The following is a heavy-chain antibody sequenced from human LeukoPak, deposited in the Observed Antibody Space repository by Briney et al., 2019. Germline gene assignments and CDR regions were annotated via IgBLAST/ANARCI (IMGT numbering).Heavy chain of an antibody. V-gene: IGHV4-4*07. D-gene: IGHD1-26*01. J-gene: IGHJ5*02. CDR2: IYKSGST. CDR1: GGSITDYY. Sequence: SETLSLTCTVSGGSITDYYWIWIRQPAGKGLEWIGDIYKSGSTDYNSSLTIRVTMSMDTAKCQFSLNLRSVTPADTAVYYCARDDRVSGTFLRWFDPWGQGTLVTVSS. CDR3: ARDDRVSGTFLRWFDP.